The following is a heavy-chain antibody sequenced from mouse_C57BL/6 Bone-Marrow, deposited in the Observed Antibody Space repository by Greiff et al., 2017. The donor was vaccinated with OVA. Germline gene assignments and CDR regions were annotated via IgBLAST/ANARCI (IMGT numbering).Heavy chain of an antibody. Sequence: QLQQSGPELVKPGASVKISCKASGYTFTDYYMNWVKQSHGKSLEWIGDINPNNGGTSYNQKFKGKATLTVDQSSSTAYMALRSLTSEDSAVYYCARAYLGAMDDWGQGTSVTVSS. J-gene: IGHJ4*01. V-gene: IGHV1-26*01. CDR2: INPNNGGT. CDR1: GYTFTDYY. D-gene: IGHD2-10*01. CDR3: ARAYLGAMDD.